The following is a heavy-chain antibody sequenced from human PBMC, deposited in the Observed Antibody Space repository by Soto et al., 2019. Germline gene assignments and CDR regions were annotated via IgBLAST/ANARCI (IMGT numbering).Heavy chain of an antibody. CDR2: ISWNSGSI. Sequence: EVQLVESGGGLVQPGRSLRLSCAASGFTFDDYAMHWVRQAPGKGLEWVSGISWNSGSIGYADSVKGRFTLSRDNAKNSLYLQMNSLRAEDTALYYCAKQAGWFGDVFDYWGQGTLVTVSS. V-gene: IGHV3-9*01. CDR1: GFTFDDYA. J-gene: IGHJ4*02. D-gene: IGHD3-10*01. CDR3: AKQAGWFGDVFDY.